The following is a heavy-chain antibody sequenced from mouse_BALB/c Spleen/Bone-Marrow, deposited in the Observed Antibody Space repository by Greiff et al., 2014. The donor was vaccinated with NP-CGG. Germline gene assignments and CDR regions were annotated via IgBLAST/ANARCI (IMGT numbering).Heavy chain of an antibody. CDR3: ARSYGNWYFDV. CDR1: GYTFTDYN. D-gene: IGHD2-10*02. V-gene: IGHV1S29*02. Sequence: DVQLQQSRLPFSTCKTSVKISCKASGYTFTDYNMHWVKQSHGKSLEWIGYIYPYNGGTGYNQKFKSKATLTVDNSSSTAYMELRCLTFEDSAVYYCARSYGNWYFDVWGAGTTVTVSS. CDR2: IYPYNGGT. J-gene: IGHJ1*01.